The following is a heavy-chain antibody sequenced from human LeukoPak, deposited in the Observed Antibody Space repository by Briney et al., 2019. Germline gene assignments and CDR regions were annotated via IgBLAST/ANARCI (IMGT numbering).Heavy chain of an antibody. J-gene: IGHJ4*02. CDR3: ATARLCGGDCYSQNDY. CDR2: FDPEDGET. D-gene: IGHD2-21*02. CDR1: GYTLTELS. Sequence: ASVKVSCKVSGYTLTELSMHWVRQAPGKGLEWMGGFDPEDGETIYAQKFQGRVTMTEDTSTDTAYMELSSLGSEDTAVYYCATARLCGGDCYSQNDYWGQGTLVTVSS. V-gene: IGHV1-24*01.